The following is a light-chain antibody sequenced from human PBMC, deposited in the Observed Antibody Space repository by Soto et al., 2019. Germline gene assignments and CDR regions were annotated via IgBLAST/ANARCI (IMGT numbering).Light chain of an antibody. CDR1: QSVSSSY. V-gene: IGKV3D-20*01. CDR3: QQYGSSPI. CDR2: DAS. Sequence: DIVLTQSPATLSLSPGEIATLSCGASQSVSSSYLAWYQQKPGLASRLLIYDASSRATGIPDRFSGSVSGIDLTLTISTLEPKYFSVYYCQQYGSSPIFGGGKEVEMK. J-gene: IGKJ4*01.